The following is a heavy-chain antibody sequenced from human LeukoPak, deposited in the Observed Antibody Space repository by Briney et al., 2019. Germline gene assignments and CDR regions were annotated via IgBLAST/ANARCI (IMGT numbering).Heavy chain of an antibody. D-gene: IGHD3-3*01. J-gene: IGHJ6*02. CDR2: IRSKAYGGTT. CDR3: TSGLRFVDYYYYYSMDV. V-gene: IGHV3-49*04. CDR1: GFTFGDYA. Sequence: PGRSLRLSCTASGFTFGDYAMSWVRQAPGKGLEWVGFIRSKAYGGTTEYAASVKGRFTISRDDSKSIAYLQMNSLKTEDAAVYYCTSGLRFVDYYYYYSMDVWGQGTTVTVSS.